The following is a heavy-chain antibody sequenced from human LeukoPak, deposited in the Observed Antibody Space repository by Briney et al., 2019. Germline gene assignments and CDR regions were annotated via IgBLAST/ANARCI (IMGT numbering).Heavy chain of an antibody. CDR2: ISAYNGNT. J-gene: IGHJ4*02. D-gene: IGHD3-3*01. Sequence: ASVKVSCKASGYTFTSYGISWVRQPPGQGLEWMGWISAYNGNTNYAQKLQGRVTMTTDTSTSTAYMELRSLRPDDTAVYYCARGVLYDFWSGSDYWGQGTLVTVSS. CDR1: GYTFTSYG. V-gene: IGHV1-18*01. CDR3: ARGVLYDFWSGSDY.